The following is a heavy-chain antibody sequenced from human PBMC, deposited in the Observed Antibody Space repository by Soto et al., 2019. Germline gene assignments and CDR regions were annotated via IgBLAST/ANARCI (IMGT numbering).Heavy chain of an antibody. V-gene: IGHV3-23*01. CDR2: ISGSGGST. D-gene: IGHD3-22*01. CDR3: AKDPIVVVPPRLCDY. CDR1: GFTFSSYA. J-gene: IGHJ4*02. Sequence: EVQLLESGGGLVQPGGSLRLSCAASGFTFSSYAMSWVRQAPGKGLEWVSAISGSGGSTYYADSVKGRFTISRDNSKNALYLQMNSLSAEDTAVYYCAKDPIVVVPPRLCDYWGQGTLVTVSS.